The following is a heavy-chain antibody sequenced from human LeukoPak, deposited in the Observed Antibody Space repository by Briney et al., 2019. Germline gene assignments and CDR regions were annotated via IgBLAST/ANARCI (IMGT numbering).Heavy chain of an antibody. Sequence: QSGGSLRLSCAASGFTLSSYATYWVRQAPGKGLVWVSRFTSDGSSTIYADSVKGRFTVSRDIAKNTLYLQMNSLRAEDTAVYYCARAQMGAPTDCWGQGTLVTVSS. D-gene: IGHD1-26*01. CDR3: ARAQMGAPTDC. CDR2: FTSDGSST. V-gene: IGHV3-74*01. J-gene: IGHJ4*02. CDR1: GFTLSSYA.